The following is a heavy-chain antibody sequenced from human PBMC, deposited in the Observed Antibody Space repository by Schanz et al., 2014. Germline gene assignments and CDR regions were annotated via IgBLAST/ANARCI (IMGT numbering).Heavy chain of an antibody. CDR1: GYTFNNHG. D-gene: IGHD3-10*01. CDR2: ISVYHGHT. V-gene: IGHV1-18*01. Sequence: QVQLVQSGGEVKKPGASATVSCKASGYTFNNHGISWVRQAPGLGLEWMGWISVYHGHTNYAEKVHGRVTMTTDTSTSTAYMELRSLISDDTAVYYCVRDAGWAFGDYHGMDVWGQGTSVTVSS. J-gene: IGHJ6*02. CDR3: VRDAGWAFGDYHGMDV.